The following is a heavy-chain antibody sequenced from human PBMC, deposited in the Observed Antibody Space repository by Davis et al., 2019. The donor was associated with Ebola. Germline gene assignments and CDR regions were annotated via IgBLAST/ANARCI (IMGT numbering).Heavy chain of an antibody. CDR2: IYYSGST. CDR1: GGSVSSGSYY. J-gene: IGHJ5*02. Sequence: MPSETLSLTCTVSGGSVSSGSYYWSWIRQPPGKGLVWIGYIYYSGSTNYNPSLKSRFTISVDTSKNQFSLKLSSVTAADTAVYYCARLGYDFWSGYYTYNWFDPWGQGTLVTVSS. V-gene: IGHV4-61*01. D-gene: IGHD3-3*01. CDR3: ARLGYDFWSGYYTYNWFDP.